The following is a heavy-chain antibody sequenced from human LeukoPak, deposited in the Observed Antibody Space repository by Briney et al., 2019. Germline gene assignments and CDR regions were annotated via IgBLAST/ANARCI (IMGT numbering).Heavy chain of an antibody. Sequence: GVSLRLSCAASGFTVSSNYMSWVRQAPGKGLEWVSVICSGGSTYYADSVKGRFTISRDNSKNTLYLQMNSLRAEDTAVYYCARGSGLAAFDIWGQGTMVTVSS. D-gene: IGHD3-3*01. J-gene: IGHJ3*02. CDR1: GFTVSSNY. CDR3: ARGSGLAAFDI. V-gene: IGHV3-53*01. CDR2: ICSGGST.